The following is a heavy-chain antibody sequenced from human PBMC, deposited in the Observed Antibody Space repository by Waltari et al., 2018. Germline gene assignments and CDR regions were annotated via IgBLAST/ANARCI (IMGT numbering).Heavy chain of an antibody. V-gene: IGHV3-21*01. Sequence: EVQLVESGGGLVKPGGSLRLSCAASGFTFSSYSMNWVRQAPGKGLEWVSSISSSSSYIYYADSVKGRFTISRDNAKNSLYLQMNSLRAEDTAVYYCARDQAGGLFAVYFDLWGRGTLVIVSS. D-gene: IGHD3-10*01. CDR2: ISSSSSYI. CDR1: GFTFSSYS. J-gene: IGHJ2*01. CDR3: ARDQAGGLFAVYFDL.